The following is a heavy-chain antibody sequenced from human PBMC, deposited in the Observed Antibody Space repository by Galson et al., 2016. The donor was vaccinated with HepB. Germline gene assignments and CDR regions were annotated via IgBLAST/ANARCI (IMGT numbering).Heavy chain of an antibody. V-gene: IGHV1-69*13. CDR2: IIPLLGPA. CDR3: AGGPMVQGGFFDS. D-gene: IGHD3-10*01. Sequence: SVKVSCKASGGTFTNHAVNWVRQAPGQGLEWMGGIIPLLGPANYAQKFQDRVTITADESTSTAYMELSSLRTEDTAVYYCAGGPMVQGGFFDSWGQGTLVTVSS. CDR1: GGTFTNHA. J-gene: IGHJ4*02.